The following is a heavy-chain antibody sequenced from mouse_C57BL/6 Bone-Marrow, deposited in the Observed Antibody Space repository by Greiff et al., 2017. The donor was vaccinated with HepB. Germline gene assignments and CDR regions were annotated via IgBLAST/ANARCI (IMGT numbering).Heavy chain of an antibody. CDR1: GYTFTSYW. CDR3: ARYGTTVVSEDY. J-gene: IGHJ2*01. V-gene: IGHV1-61*01. Sequence: VQLQQPGAELVRPGSSVKLSCKASGYTFTSYWMDWVKQRPGQGLEWIGNIYPSDSETHYNQKFKDKATLTVDKSSSTAYMQLSSLTSEDSAVYYCARYGTTVVSEDYWGQGTTLTVSS. CDR2: IYPSDSET. D-gene: IGHD1-1*01.